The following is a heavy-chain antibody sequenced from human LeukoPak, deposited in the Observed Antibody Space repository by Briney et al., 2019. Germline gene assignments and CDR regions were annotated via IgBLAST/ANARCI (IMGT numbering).Heavy chain of an antibody. D-gene: IGHD5-24*01. CDR2: ISDDTRDK. CDR3: AKQGDNSGLDF. V-gene: IGHV3-30*18. Sequence: GRSLRLSCAASGFTFSSYGMHWVRQAPGKGLEWMAVISDDTRDKYYADSVKGRFTISRDNSKNTLYLQVNSLRAEDTAVYYCAKQGDNSGLDFWGQGTLVTVSS. J-gene: IGHJ4*02. CDR1: GFTFSSYG.